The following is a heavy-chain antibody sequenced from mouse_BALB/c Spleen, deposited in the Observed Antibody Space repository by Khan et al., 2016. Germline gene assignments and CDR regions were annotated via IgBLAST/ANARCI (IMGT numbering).Heavy chain of an antibody. J-gene: IGHJ4*01. CDR2: IRSKSNNNAT. Sequence: EVQLVETGGGLVQPKGSLKLSCAASGFTFNTNAMNWVRQAPGKGLEWVARIRSKSNNNATYYADSVKDRITISRDDSQSMLYLQMNNLKTEETAMYYCVGGYYALDCWGQGTSVTVSS. V-gene: IGHV10S3*01. CDR1: GFTFNTNA. CDR3: VGGYYALDC.